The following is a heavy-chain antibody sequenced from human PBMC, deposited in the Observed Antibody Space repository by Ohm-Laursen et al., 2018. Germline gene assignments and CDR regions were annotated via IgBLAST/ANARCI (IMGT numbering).Heavy chain of an antibody. CDR2: ISSSSSYI. V-gene: IGHV3-21*01. CDR3: ARDLRAYCGGDCYSPPSNFDI. D-gene: IGHD2-21*02. Sequence: SLRLSCAATGFTFSSYSMNWVRQAPGKGLEWVSSISSSSSYIYYADSVKGRFTISRDNAKNSLFLQMNSLRVEDTAVYYCARDLRAYCGGDCYSPPSNFDIWGQGTMVTVSS. J-gene: IGHJ3*02. CDR1: GFTFSSYS.